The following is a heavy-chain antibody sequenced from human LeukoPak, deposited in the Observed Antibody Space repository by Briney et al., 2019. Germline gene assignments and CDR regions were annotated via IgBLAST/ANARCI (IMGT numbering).Heavy chain of an antibody. CDR3: VRHVQMVRGSAWFDP. J-gene: IGHJ5*02. CDR1: GGSISSSTYY. Sequence: SETLSLTCSVSGGSISSSTYYWGWIRQPPGKGLEWIGRIYYSGSTYYNPSLKSRVTISVDTSKNHLSLKLSSVTAADTAVYYCVRHVQMVRGSAWFDPWGQGTLVTVSS. CDR2: IYYSGST. V-gene: IGHV4-39*01. D-gene: IGHD3-10*01.